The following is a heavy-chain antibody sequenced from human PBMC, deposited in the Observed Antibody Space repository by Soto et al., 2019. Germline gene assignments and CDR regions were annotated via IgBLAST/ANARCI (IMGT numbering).Heavy chain of an antibody. CDR1: GFTFSSYA. CDR3: AKGLPDATSFFDY. J-gene: IGHJ4*02. CDR2: ISGGGVST. V-gene: IGHV3-23*01. D-gene: IGHD2-2*01. Sequence: GGSLRLSCAASGFTFSSYAMNWVRQAPGKGLEWVSGISGGGVSTYYADSVKGRFTISRENSKNTLYLQMNSLRAEDTAVYYCAKGLPDATSFFDYWGQGTLVTVSS.